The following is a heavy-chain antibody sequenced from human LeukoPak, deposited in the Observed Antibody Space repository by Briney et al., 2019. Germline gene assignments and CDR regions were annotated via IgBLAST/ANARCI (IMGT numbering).Heavy chain of an antibody. J-gene: IGHJ4*02. CDR1: GGSISSGDYY. CDR2: IYYTGST. V-gene: IGHV4-61*08. CDR3: ARWDYYTRGYFDY. Sequence: SETLSLTCTVSGGSISSGDYYWSWIRQPPGKGLEWIGYIYYTGSTHYNPSLKSRVTISLDTSKNQFSLRLTSVTAADSAMYYCARWDYYTRGYFDYWGQGTLVTVSS. D-gene: IGHD2-8*02.